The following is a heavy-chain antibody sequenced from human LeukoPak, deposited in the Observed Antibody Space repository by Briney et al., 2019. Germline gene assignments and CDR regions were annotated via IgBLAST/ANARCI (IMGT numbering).Heavy chain of an antibody. CDR3: ARDLRDGSLRFEYSQH. D-gene: IGHD5-24*01. Sequence: RASVKVSCKASGYTFTGYYMHWVRQAPGQGLEWMGWINPNSGGTNYAQKFQGRVTMTRDTSISTAYMELSRLRSDDTAVYYCARDLRDGSLRFEYSQHWGQGTLVTVSS. CDR1: GYTFTGYY. V-gene: IGHV1-2*02. CDR2: INPNSGGT. J-gene: IGHJ1*01.